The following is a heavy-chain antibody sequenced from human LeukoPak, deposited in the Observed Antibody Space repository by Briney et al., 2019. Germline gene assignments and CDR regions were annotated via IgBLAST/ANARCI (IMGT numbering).Heavy chain of an antibody. J-gene: IGHJ4*02. CDR1: GGTFSSYA. D-gene: IGHD3-10*01. CDR3: VRRYGSGSYYSNYFDY. V-gene: IGHV1-69*05. Sequence: SVKVSCKAPGGTFSSYAISGVRQAPGQGLEWMGGIIPIFGTANYAQKFQGRVTITTDESTSTAYMELSSLRSEDTAVYYCVRRYGSGSYYSNYFDYWGQGTLVTVSS. CDR2: IIPIFGTA.